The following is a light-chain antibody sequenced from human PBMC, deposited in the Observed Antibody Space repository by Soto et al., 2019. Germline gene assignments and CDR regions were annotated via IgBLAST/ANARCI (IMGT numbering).Light chain of an antibody. Sequence: IVMTQSPATLSVSPGERATLSCRASQSVRGNLAWYQQKPGQAPRLLIYGASTRANGIPARFSGSGSGTEFPLTISSLQSEDFAVYYCQQYNNWFSITFGQGTRLEIK. CDR2: GAS. V-gene: IGKV3-15*01. CDR3: QQYNNWFSIT. CDR1: QSVRGN. J-gene: IGKJ5*01.